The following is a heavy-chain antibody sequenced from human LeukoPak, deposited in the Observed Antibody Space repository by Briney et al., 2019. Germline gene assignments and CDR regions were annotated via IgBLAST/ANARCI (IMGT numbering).Heavy chain of an antibody. Sequence: PGRSLRLSCAASGFTFTSYSLTWVRQSPGKGLEWVSTISGNNHVTYYAGAVNGRFIISRDTSKHTPYLKMNSLRAEDTAMYYCAKHVVSVYQLQPDSSGAGTLVT. V-gene: IGHV3-23*01. CDR2: ISGNNHVT. CDR3: AKHVVSVYQLQPDS. D-gene: IGHD2-2*01. CDR1: GFTFTSYS. J-gene: IGHJ4*02.